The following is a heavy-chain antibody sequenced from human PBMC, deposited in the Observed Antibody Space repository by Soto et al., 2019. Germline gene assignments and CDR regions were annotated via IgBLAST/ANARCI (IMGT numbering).Heavy chain of an antibody. CDR3: ARQGDSSSWYEDY. J-gene: IGHJ4*02. Sequence: SETLSLTCTVSGGSISSSSYYWGWISKHPGKELEWIGSIYYSGSTYYNPSLKSRVTISVDTSKNQFSLKLSSVTAADTAVYYCARQGDSSSWYEDYWGQGTLVTVSS. CDR2: IYYSGST. CDR1: GGSISSSSYY. D-gene: IGHD6-13*01. V-gene: IGHV4-39*01.